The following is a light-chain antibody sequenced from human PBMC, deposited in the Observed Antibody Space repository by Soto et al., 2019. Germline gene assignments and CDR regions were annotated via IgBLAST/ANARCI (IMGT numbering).Light chain of an antibody. J-gene: IGKJ1*01. CDR3: QHYNNYGSWT. V-gene: IGKV1-5*03. CDR1: QSISGW. Sequence: DMQVTQSPSTLSASVGDRVTITCRASQSISGWLAWYQQKPGKAPNLLIYKASTLESGVPSRFSGSGSGTEFTLTISSLQHDDFATYYCQHYNNYGSWTFGQGTKVEIK. CDR2: KAS.